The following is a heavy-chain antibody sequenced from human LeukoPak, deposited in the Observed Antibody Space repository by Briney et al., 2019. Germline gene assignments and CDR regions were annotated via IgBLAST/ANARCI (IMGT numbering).Heavy chain of an antibody. Sequence: GGSLRLSCAASGFTFSSYGMHWVRQAPGKGLEWVAVISYDGSNKYYADSVKGRFTISRDDSKNTLYLQMNSLRAEDTAVYYCARRAGAYSHPYDYWGQGTLVTVSS. V-gene: IGHV3-30*03. CDR2: ISYDGSNK. D-gene: IGHD4/OR15-4a*01. CDR1: GFTFSSYG. J-gene: IGHJ4*02. CDR3: ARRAGAYSHPYDY.